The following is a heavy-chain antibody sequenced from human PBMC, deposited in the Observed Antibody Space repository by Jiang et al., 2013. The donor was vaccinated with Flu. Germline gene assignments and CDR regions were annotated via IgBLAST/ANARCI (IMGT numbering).Heavy chain of an antibody. CDR2: INPGGSTT. D-gene: IGHD3-10*01. V-gene: IGHV1-46*01. Sequence: GAEVKKPGASVKVSCKASGYTFANYYMHWVRQAPGQGLEWVGTINPGGSTTITTQRFQDRLAMTADASTSTVFMELYSLTAEDTAIYYCTRGVASEFWGQGSLVVASS. CDR1: GYTFANYY. J-gene: IGHJ4*02. CDR3: TRGVASEF.